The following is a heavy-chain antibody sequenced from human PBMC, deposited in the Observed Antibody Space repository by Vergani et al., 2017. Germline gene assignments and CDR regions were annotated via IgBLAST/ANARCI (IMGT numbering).Heavy chain of an antibody. CDR3: ARGYCSGGSCYSGRNYFDY. V-gene: IGHV1-8*01. D-gene: IGHD2-15*01. Sequence: QVQLVQSGAEVKKPGASVKVSCKASGYTFTSYDINWVRQATGQGLEWMGWMNPNSGNTGYAQKFQGRVTMTRNTSISTAYMELSSLRSEDTAVYYCARGYCSGGSCYSGRNYFDYWGQGTLVTVSS. J-gene: IGHJ4*02. CDR2: MNPNSGNT. CDR1: GYTFTSYD.